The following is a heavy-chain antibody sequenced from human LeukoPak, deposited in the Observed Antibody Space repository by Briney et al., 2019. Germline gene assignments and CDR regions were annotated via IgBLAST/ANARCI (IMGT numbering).Heavy chain of an antibody. CDR2: IKQDGSEK. CDR3: ARGFYGYSSGWYPEPLDY. J-gene: IGHJ4*02. D-gene: IGHD6-19*01. V-gene: IGHV3-7*01. Sequence: ESGGSLRLSCAASGFTFSSYGMHWVRQAPGKGLEWVANIKQDGSEKYYVDSVKGRFTISRDNAKNSLYLQMNSLRAEDTAVYYCARGFYGYSSGWYPEPLDYWGQGTLVTVSS. CDR1: GFTFSSYG.